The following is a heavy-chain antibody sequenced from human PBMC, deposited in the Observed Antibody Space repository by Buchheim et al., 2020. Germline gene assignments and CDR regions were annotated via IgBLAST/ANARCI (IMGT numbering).Heavy chain of an antibody. CDR3: ARGVGLRDCTNGVCYPYWYFDL. V-gene: IGHV4-31*03. CDR2: IYYSGST. CDR1: GGSISSGGYY. D-gene: IGHD2-8*01. Sequence: QVQLQESGPGLVKPSQTPSLTCTVSGGSISSGGYYWSWIRQHPGKGLEWIGYIYYSGSTYYKPSLKSRVTISVDTSKNQFSLKLSSVTAADTAVYYCARGVGLRDCTNGVCYPYWYFDLWGRGTL. J-gene: IGHJ2*01.